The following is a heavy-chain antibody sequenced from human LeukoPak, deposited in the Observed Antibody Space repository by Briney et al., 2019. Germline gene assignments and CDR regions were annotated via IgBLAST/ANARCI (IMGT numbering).Heavy chain of an antibody. CDR1: GYIFADYY. D-gene: IGHD3-10*01. J-gene: IGHJ5*02. V-gene: IGHV1-2*02. CDR2: IKPNRGGT. Sequence: GASVKVSCKASGYIFADYYMHWVRQAPGQGLEWRVWIKPNRGGTRSAQKFQGRVTMTRDTSISTAYMELSSLRYDDTAVYYCATNILVRDIINWFDPWGQGTLVTVSS. CDR3: ATNILVRDIINWFDP.